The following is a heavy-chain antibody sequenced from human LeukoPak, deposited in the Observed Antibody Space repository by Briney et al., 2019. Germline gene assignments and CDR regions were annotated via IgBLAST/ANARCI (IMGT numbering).Heavy chain of an antibody. Sequence: QPGGSLLLSCAASGFTFSNYWMHWVRQAPGKGLVWVSRLKSDGSYTAYPDSVKGRFTISRDTARNTLYLQMNSLSAEDTAVYYCAREDWYLYSWGQGTLVTVSS. D-gene: IGHD3/OR15-3a*01. J-gene: IGHJ4*02. V-gene: IGHV3-74*01. CDR1: GFTFSNYW. CDR3: AREDWYLYS. CDR2: LKSDGSYT.